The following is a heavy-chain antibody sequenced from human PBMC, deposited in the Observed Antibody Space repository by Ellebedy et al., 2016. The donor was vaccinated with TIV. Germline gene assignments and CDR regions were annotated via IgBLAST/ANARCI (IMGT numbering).Heavy chain of an antibody. Sequence: SETLSLXCTVSGCSISSYYWSWIRQPPGKGLEWIGYIYYSGSTNYNPSLKSRVTISVDTSKNQFSLKLSSVTAADTAVYYCARAAYYYGMDVWGQGNTVTVSS. CDR3: ARAAYYYGMDV. CDR1: GCSISSYY. CDR2: IYYSGST. J-gene: IGHJ6*02. V-gene: IGHV4-59*12.